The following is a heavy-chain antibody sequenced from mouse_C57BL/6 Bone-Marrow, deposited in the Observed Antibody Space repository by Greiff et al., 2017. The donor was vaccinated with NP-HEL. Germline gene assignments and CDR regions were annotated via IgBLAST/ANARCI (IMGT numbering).Heavy chain of an antibody. CDR3: ARDAQLGRDYAMDY. J-gene: IGHJ4*01. CDR2: SRNKANDYTT. D-gene: IGHD4-1*01. CDR1: GFTFSDFY. Sequence: VMLVESGGGLVQSGRSLRLSCATSGFTFSDFYMEWVRQAPGKGLEWIAASRNKANDYTTEYSASVKGRFIVSRDTSQSILYLQMNALRAEDTAIYYCARDAQLGRDYAMDYWGQGTSVTVSS. V-gene: IGHV7-1*01.